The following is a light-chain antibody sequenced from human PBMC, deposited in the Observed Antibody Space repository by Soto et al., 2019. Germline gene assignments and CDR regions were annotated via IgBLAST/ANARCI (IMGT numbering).Light chain of an antibody. Sequence: DIEMTQSPSSLSASVGDRVTITCRASQSISNYLNWYQHKPGKVPKLLIYAASSLQSGVPTRFSGSGSGTDFTLTISSLQPEDSATYYCQQSYGPPLTFGGGTKVEIK. CDR2: AAS. V-gene: IGKV1-39*01. J-gene: IGKJ4*01. CDR3: QQSYGPPLT. CDR1: QSISNY.